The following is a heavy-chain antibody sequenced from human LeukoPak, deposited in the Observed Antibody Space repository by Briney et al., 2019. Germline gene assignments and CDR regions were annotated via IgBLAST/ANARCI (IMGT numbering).Heavy chain of an antibody. J-gene: IGHJ4*02. V-gene: IGHV3-30*18. CDR2: ISYDGSNK. D-gene: IGHD3-22*01. CDR3: AKDLGVVVTTFDY. Sequence: GGSLRLSCAASGFTFSSYGMHWVRQAPGKGLEWVAVISYDGSNKYYADSVKGRFTISRDNSKNTLYLQMNSLRAEDTAVYYCAKDLGVVVTTFDYWGQGTLVTVS. CDR1: GFTFSSYG.